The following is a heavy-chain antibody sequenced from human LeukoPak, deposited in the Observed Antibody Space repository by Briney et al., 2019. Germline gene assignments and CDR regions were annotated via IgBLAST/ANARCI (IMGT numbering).Heavy chain of an antibody. Sequence: PPETLSLTCAVYGGSFSGYYWSWIRQPPGKGLEWIGEINHSGSTSYNPSLKSRVTISVDTSKNQFSLKLSSVTAADTAVYYCARQTFYYGSGSYYFDYWGQGTLVTVSS. CDR2: INHSGST. CDR1: GGSFSGYY. J-gene: IGHJ4*02. CDR3: ARQTFYYGSGSYYFDY. V-gene: IGHV4-34*01. D-gene: IGHD3-10*01.